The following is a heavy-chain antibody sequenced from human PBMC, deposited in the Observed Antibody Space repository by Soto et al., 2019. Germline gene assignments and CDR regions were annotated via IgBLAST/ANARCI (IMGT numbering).Heavy chain of an antibody. Sequence: GGSLRLSCAASGFTFSSYAMSWVRQAPGKGLEWVSAISGSGGSTYYADSVKGRFTVSRDNSKNTLYLQMNSLRAEDTAVYYCAGGSSSSGTDYYYGMDVWGHGTTVTVSS. D-gene: IGHD6-6*01. CDR3: AGGSSSSGTDYYYGMDV. CDR1: GFTFSSYA. CDR2: ISGSGGST. V-gene: IGHV3-23*01. J-gene: IGHJ6*02.